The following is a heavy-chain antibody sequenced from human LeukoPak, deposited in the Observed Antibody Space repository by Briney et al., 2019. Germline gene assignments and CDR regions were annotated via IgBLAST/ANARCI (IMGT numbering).Heavy chain of an antibody. CDR3: ANSKNSGYDSLAYYFDY. J-gene: IGHJ4*02. CDR2: IRYDGSNK. CDR1: GFTFSSYG. D-gene: IGHD5-12*01. V-gene: IGHV3-30*02. Sequence: PGGSLRLSCAASGFTFSSYGMHWVHQAPGKGLEWVAFIRYDGSNKYYADSVKGRFTISRDNSKNTLYLQMNSLRAEDTAVYYCANSKNSGYDSLAYYFDYWGQGTLVTVSS.